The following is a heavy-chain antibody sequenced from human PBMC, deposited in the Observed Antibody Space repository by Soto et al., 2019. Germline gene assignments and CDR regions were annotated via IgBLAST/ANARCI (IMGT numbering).Heavy chain of an antibody. CDR2: IYYSGST. V-gene: IGHV4-59*01. D-gene: IGHD3-10*01. CDR1: GGSMSSYY. CDR3: ARYGSGSSVWFDP. J-gene: IGHJ5*02. Sequence: PSETLSLTCTVSGGSMSSYYWSWIRQPPGKGLEWIGYIYYSGSTIYNPSLKSRVTISVDTSKNQFSLNLSSVTAADTAVYYCARYGSGSSVWFDPWGQGTLVTVSS.